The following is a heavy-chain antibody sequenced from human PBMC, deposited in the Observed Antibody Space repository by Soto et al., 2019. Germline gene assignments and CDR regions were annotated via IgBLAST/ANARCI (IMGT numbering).Heavy chain of an antibody. D-gene: IGHD6-6*01. Sequence: QVQLVQSGAEVKKAGSSVKVSCKASGGTFSSYAISWVRQAPGQGLEWMGGIIPIFGTANYAQKFQGRVTITADESTSTAYMELSSLRSEDTAVYYCASTSSSLDWNYYYYGMDVWVQGTTVTVSS. CDR3: ASTSSSLDWNYYYYGMDV. J-gene: IGHJ6*02. CDR2: IIPIFGTA. CDR1: GGTFSSYA. V-gene: IGHV1-69*12.